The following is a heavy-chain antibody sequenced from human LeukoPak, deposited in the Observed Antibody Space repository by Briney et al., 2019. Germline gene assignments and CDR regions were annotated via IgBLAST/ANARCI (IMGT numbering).Heavy chain of an antibody. J-gene: IGHJ3*02. CDR1: GYSISSGFY. D-gene: IGHD5-18*01. CDR3: ARAMSYTFGYNNAFDI. Sequence: PSETLSLTCSVSGYSISSGFYWGWIRQPPGKGLQWMGSDYHSGNPYYNPSLKSRVTLSIDTSKNQFSLKLKSVTAADTAVYYCARAMSYTFGYNNAFDIWGQGAMVTVPS. V-gene: IGHV4-38-2*02. CDR2: DYHSGNP.